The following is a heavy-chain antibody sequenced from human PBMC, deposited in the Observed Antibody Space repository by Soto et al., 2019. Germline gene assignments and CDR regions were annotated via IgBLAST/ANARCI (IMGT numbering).Heavy chain of an antibody. CDR3: AKDRPRRSCGYFFDD. Sequence: EVQLLESGGKLVQPGGSLTLSCAASGFTFSTYAMAWVRQAPGKGLEWVSGVSASGLNTDYADPVKGRFYISRDNSKNTVSLHINSRRAEDTALSYCAKDRPRRSCGYFFDDWGQGTPVTVSS. CDR2: VSASGLNT. J-gene: IGHJ4*02. V-gene: IGHV3-23*01. CDR1: GFTFSTYA. D-gene: IGHD5-12*01.